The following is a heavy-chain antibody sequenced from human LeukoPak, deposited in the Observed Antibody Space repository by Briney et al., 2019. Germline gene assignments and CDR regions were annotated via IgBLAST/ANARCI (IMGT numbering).Heavy chain of an antibody. CDR3: ARRQSTGSFDY. V-gene: IGHV4-39*01. J-gene: IGHJ4*02. D-gene: IGHD6-19*01. CDR2: ISDSGST. CDR1: GDSLSSGNFF. Sequence: SETLSLTCIVSGDSLSSGNFFWGWIRQPPGRGLEWIGTISDSGSTHYNPSLQSRVTISTDMSKKQFSLRLRSVTATDTAPYYCARRQSTGSFDYWGQGTLVTVSS.